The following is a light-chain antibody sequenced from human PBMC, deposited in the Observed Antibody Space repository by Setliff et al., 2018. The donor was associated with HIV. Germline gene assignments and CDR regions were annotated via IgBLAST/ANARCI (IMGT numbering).Light chain of an antibody. CDR3: SSYTSSNTYV. J-gene: IGLJ1*01. CDR2: DVS. CDR1: SSDVGGYKY. Sequence: QSVLTQPASVSGSPGQSITISCTGTSSDVGGYKYVSWYQQHPGKAPKLMIYDVSKRPSGVSNRFSGPKSGNTASLTISGLRAEDEADYYCSSYTSSNTYVFGTGTRAPS. V-gene: IGLV2-14*01.